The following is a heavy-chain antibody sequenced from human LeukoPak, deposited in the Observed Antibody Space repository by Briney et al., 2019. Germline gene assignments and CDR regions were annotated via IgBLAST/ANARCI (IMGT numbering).Heavy chain of an antibody. CDR3: AREYYDILTGLGLYYYYYMDV. D-gene: IGHD3-9*01. CDR2: INPSSGST. J-gene: IGHJ6*03. Sequence: ASVKVSCKASGYTFASYYMHWVRQAPGQGLEWMGIINPSSGSTSYAQKFQGRVTMTRDTSTSTVYMELSSLRSEDTAVYYCAREYYDILTGLGLYYYYYMDVWGKGTTVTISS. V-gene: IGHV1-46*01. CDR1: GYTFASYY.